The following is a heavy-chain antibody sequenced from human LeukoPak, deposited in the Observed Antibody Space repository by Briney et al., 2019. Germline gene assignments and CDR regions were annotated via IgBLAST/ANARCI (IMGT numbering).Heavy chain of an antibody. J-gene: IGHJ4*02. V-gene: IGHV3-23*01. Sequence: GGSLRLSCAASGFTFSSYAMSWVRQAPGKALEWVSAISGSGGSTYYADSVKGRFTISRDNAKNSLYLQMNSLRAEDTAVYYCAREGGEWELLRTFDYWGQGTLVTVSS. D-gene: IGHD1-26*01. CDR3: AREGGEWELLRTFDY. CDR1: GFTFSSYA. CDR2: ISGSGGST.